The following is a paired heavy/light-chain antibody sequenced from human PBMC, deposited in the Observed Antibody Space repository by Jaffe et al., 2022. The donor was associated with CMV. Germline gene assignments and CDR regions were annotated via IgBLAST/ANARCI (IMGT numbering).Light chain of an antibody. Sequence: AIQMTQSPSSLSASVGDRVTITCRASQGIRNDLGWYQQKPGKAPKLLIYAASSLQSGVPSRFSGSGSGTDFTLTISSLQPEDFATYYCLQDYNYPLTFGQGTKVEIK. CDR1: QGIRND. CDR3: LQDYNYPLT. J-gene: IGKJ1*01. CDR2: AAS. V-gene: IGKV1-6*01.
Heavy chain of an antibody. D-gene: IGHD2-2*01. CDR1: GFTFDDYA. CDR2: ISWNSGSI. V-gene: IGHV3-9*01. J-gene: IGHJ6*02. Sequence: EVQLVESGGGLVQPGRSLRLSCAASGFTFDDYAMHWVRQAPGKGLEWVSGISWNSGSIGYADSVKGRFTISRDNAKNSLYLQMNSLRAEDTALYYCAKGGPQVVVPAATPVGGMDVWGQGTTVTVSS. CDR3: AKGGPQVVVPAATPVGGMDV.